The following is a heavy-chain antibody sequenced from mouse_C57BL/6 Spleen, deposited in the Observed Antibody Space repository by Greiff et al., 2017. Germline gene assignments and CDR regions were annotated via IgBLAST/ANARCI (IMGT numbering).Heavy chain of an antibody. CDR3: GREGGEKLDY. CDR2: INPNNGGT. V-gene: IGHV1-26*01. CDR1: GYTITDYY. J-gene: IGHJ2*01. Sequence: EVQLQQSGPELVKPGASVKISCTASGYTITDYYMNWVKQSTGKSLEWIGDINPNNGGTSYTPKFKGKATMTVDKSSSTAYMELRSLTSEDAAVDYWGREGGEKLDYWGQGTTLTVSA.